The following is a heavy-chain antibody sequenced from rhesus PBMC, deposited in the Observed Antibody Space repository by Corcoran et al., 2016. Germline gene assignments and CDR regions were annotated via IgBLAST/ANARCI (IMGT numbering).Heavy chain of an antibody. V-gene: IGHV4-169*01. Sequence: QLQLQESGPGLVKPSETLSVPCAVSGGSISRSYGSWIRRAPGTGLAGIGYIYGSVRSTNSNPSLKRLVTLSVDTSKNQLALKLIALTSSDTAVYYCARAGLDYGSRDGYSDWGQGFLVTVSS. D-gene: IGHD4-29*01. CDR1: GGSISRSY. CDR3: ARAGLDYGSRDGYSD. J-gene: IGHJ4*01. CDR2: IYGSVRST.